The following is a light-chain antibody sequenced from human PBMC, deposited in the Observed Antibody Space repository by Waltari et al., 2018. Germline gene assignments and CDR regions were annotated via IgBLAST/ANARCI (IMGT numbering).Light chain of an antibody. CDR3: CSFAGRGFSVI. J-gene: IGLJ2*01. Sequence: QSALTQPASVSGSPGQSITISCTGTSSDVRKYNLVPWYQQHPGEVPKLMIYEVTKRPSGVSDRFSGSKSGNTASLTISGLQAEDEADYFCCSFAGRGFSVIFGGGTKLTVL. CDR1: SSDVRKYNL. CDR2: EVT. V-gene: IGLV2-23*02.